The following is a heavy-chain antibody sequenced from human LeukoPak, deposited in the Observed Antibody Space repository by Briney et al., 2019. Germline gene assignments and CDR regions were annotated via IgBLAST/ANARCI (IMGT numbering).Heavy chain of an antibody. D-gene: IGHD2-2*02. Sequence: SETLSLTCTVTGGSISSGGYYWSWIRQHPGKGLEWIGYIYYSGSTYYNPSLKSRVTISVDTSKNQFSLKLSSVTAADTAVYYCARVGGYCSSTSCYRGYFDYWGQGTLVTVSS. CDR2: IYYSGST. V-gene: IGHV4-31*03. J-gene: IGHJ4*02. CDR3: ARVGGYCSSTSCYRGYFDY. CDR1: GGSISSGGYY.